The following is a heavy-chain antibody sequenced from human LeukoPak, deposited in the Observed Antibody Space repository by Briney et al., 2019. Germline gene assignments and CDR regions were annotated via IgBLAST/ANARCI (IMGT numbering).Heavy chain of an antibody. CDR3: AKESSSFKLDY. V-gene: IGHV3-30*02. CDR1: GFTFSSYG. J-gene: IGHJ4*02. CDR2: IRDGGSDK. Sequence: GGSLRLSCAASGFTFSSYGMHWVRQAPGKGLEWVAFIRDGGSDKYYADSVKGRFTISRDNSKNTLYLQMNSLRAEDTAVYYCAKESSSFKLDYWGQGTLVTVPS. D-gene: IGHD6-6*01.